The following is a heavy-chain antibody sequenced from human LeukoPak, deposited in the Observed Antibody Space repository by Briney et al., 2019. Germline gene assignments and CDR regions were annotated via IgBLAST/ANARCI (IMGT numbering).Heavy chain of an antibody. J-gene: IGHJ4*02. CDR1: GYTFTGYY. CDR2: INPNSGGT. Sequence: ASVKVSCKASGYTFTGYYMHWVRQAPGQGLEWMGRINPNSGGTNYAQKFQGRVTMTRDTSISTAYMELSRLSYDATAVYYCGRGWNSSGYYWGQGTLVTVSS. CDR3: GRGWNSSGYY. D-gene: IGHD3-22*01. V-gene: IGHV1-2*06.